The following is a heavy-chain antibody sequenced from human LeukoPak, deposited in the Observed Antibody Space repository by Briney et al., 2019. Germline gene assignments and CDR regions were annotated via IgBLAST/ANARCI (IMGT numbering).Heavy chain of an antibody. Sequence: SQTLSLTCTVSGGSISSGDYYWSWIRQPPGKGLEWIGYIYYSGSTYYNPSLKSRVTISVDTSKNQFSLKLSSVTAADTAVYYCARVTYYYDSSGYSRGFRFDYWGQGTLVTVSS. D-gene: IGHD3-22*01. CDR3: ARVTYYYDSSGYSRGFRFDY. J-gene: IGHJ4*02. V-gene: IGHV4-30-4*01. CDR1: GGSISSGDYY. CDR2: IYYSGST.